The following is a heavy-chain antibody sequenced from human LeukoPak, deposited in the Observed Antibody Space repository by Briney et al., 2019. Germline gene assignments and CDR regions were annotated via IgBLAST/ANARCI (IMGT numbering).Heavy chain of an antibody. CDR2: INPNSGGT. D-gene: IGHD3-3*01. J-gene: IGHJ4*02. Sequence: ASVKVSCKASGYTFTGYYMHWVRQAPGQGLEWMGWINPNSGGTNYAQKFQGRVTMTRDTSISTAYMELSRLRSDDTAVYYCARDASYYDFWGGDGPIDYWGQGTLVTVSS. V-gene: IGHV1-2*02. CDR3: ARDASYYDFWGGDGPIDY. CDR1: GYTFTGYY.